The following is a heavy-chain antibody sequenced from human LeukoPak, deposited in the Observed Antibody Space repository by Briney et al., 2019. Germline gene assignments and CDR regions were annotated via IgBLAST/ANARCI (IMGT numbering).Heavy chain of an antibody. J-gene: IGHJ4*02. Sequence: GRSLRLSCEASGFXFSSNAISWVRQARGKGLEWVSALSGSGGSAGYADSAGGRSTTSRDNSKNTLYLQMTSLRAEDTAVYYCAKAGQWLAGSRLDWGQGTLVIVSS. CDR1: GFXFSSNA. D-gene: IGHD6-19*01. CDR3: AKAGQWLAGSRLD. V-gene: IGHV3-23*01. CDR2: LSGSGGSA.